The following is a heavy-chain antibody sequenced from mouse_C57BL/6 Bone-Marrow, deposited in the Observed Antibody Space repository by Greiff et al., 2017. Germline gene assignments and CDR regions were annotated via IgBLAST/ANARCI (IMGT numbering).Heavy chain of an antibody. CDR1: GFTFSDYG. V-gene: IGHV5-15*04. CDR2: ISNLAYSI. D-gene: IGHD1-1*01. J-gene: IGHJ3*01. Sequence: EVKVEESGGGLVQPGGSLKLSCAASGFTFSDYGMAWVRQAPRKGPEWVAFISNLAYSIYYADTVTGRFTISRENAKNTLYLEMSSLRSEDTAMYYCARGYYGAWFAYWGQGTLVTVSA. CDR3: ARGYYGAWFAY.